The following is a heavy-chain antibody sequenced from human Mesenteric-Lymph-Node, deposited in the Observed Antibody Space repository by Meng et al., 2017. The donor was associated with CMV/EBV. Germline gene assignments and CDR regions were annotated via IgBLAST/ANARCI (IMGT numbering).Heavy chain of an antibody. CDR2: IYYSGST. J-gene: IGHJ4*02. V-gene: IGHV4-61*01. Sequence: SGGSVRSSRYYWSWIRQPPGKGLEWIGYIYYSGSTNYNPSLKSRVTISVDTSKNQFSLNLNSVTAADTAVYYCARENYGGYLYYFDYWGQGALVTVSS. CDR3: ARENYGGYLYYFDY. D-gene: IGHD5-12*01. CDR1: GGSVRSSRYY.